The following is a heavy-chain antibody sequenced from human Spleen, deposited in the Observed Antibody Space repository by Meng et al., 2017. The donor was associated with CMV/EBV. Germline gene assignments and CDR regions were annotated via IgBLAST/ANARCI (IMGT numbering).Heavy chain of an antibody. CDR2: IYYSGST. D-gene: IGHD2-15*01. CDR3: ARDPGQIVAGSGMDV. Sequence: SETLSLTCTVSGGSISSYYWGWIRQPPGKGLEWIGYIYYSGSTNYNPSLKSRVTISVDTSKNQFSLKLSSVTAADTAVYYCARDPGQIVAGSGMDVWGRGTTVTVSS. CDR1: GGSISSYY. J-gene: IGHJ6*02. V-gene: IGHV4-59*01.